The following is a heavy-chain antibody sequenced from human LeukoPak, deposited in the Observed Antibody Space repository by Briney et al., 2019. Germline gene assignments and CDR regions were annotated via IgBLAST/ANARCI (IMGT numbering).Heavy chain of an antibody. CDR3: ARDEVAVAGVLDY. J-gene: IGHJ4*02. V-gene: IGHV1-69*13. Sequence: SVKVSCKVSGYTLTELSMHWVRQAPGQGLEWMGGIIPIFGTANYAQKFQGRVTITADESTSTAYMELSSLRSEDTAVYYCARDEVAVAGVLDYWGQGTLVTVSS. CDR1: GYTLTELS. D-gene: IGHD6-19*01. CDR2: IIPIFGTA.